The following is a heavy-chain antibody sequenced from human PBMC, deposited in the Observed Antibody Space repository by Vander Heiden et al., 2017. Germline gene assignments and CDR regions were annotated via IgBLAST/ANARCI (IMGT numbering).Heavy chain of an antibody. CDR3: AKDRDEAYYDSSGYPDY. D-gene: IGHD3-22*01. CDR1: GFTFSSYA. Sequence: EVQLLESGGGLVQPGGSLRLSCAASGFTFSSYAMSWVRQGPGKGWEWVSAISGSGGSTYYADSVKGRFTISRDNSKNTLYLQMNSLRAEDTAVYYCAKDRDEAYYDSSGYPDYWGQGTLVTVSS. V-gene: IGHV3-23*01. CDR2: ISGSGGST. J-gene: IGHJ4*02.